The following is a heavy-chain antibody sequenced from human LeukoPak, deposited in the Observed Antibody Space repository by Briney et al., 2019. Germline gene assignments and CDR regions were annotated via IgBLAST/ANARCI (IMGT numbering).Heavy chain of an antibody. J-gene: IGHJ4*02. CDR3: ARAPLWTISARPFDQ. V-gene: IGHV4-31*03. Sequence: SQTLSLTCTVSGGSISSGGYYWSWVRQHPGKGLGWIGYIYYSGSTYYNPSLKSRVTISVDTSKNQFSLKLSSVTAADTAVYYCARAPLWTISARPFDQWGQGTLVTVSS. D-gene: IGHD6-6*01. CDR2: IYYSGST. CDR1: GGSISSGGYY.